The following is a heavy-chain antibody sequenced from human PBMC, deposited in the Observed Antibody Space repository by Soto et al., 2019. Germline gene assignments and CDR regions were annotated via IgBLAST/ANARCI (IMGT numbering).Heavy chain of an antibody. V-gene: IGHV3-33*01. J-gene: IGHJ4*02. CDR3: ARENYGDYEVDY. CDR2: IWYDGSNK. CDR1: GFTFSSYG. D-gene: IGHD4-17*01. Sequence: QVQLVESGGGVVQPGRSLRLSCAASGFTFSSYGMHWVRQAPGKGLEWVAVIWYDGSNKYYADSVKGGFTISRDNSKNTLYLQMNSLRAEDTAVYYCARENYGDYEVDYWGQGTLVTVSS.